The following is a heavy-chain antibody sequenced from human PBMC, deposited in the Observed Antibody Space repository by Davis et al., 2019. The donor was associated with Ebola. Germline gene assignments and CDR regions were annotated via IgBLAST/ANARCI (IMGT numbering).Heavy chain of an antibody. D-gene: IGHD1-20*01. J-gene: IGHJ5*02. CDR2: IYYSGST. CDR3: AREGDGGITGTTGWFDP. Sequence: SETLSLTCTVSGGSVSSGSYYRSWIRQPPGKGLEWIGYIYYSGSTNYNPSLKSRVTISVDTSKNQFSLKLSSVTAADTAVYYCAREGDGGITGTTGWFDPWGQGTLVTVSS. V-gene: IGHV4-61*01. CDR1: GGSVSSGSYY.